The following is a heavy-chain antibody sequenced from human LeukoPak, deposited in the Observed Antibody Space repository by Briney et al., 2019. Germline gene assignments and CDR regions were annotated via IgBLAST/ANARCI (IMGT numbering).Heavy chain of an antibody. J-gene: IGHJ5*02. CDR3: ARVERHNGDYGWFDP. Sequence: SETLSLTCTVSSGSISTSNYYWGWVRQPPGKALEWIGNIFYSGSTYYSPSLKSRVTISLDTSRNQFSLKLNSVTAADTAVYYCARVERHNGDYGWFDPWGQGTLVTVSS. CDR2: IFYSGST. V-gene: IGHV4-39*07. D-gene: IGHD4-17*01. CDR1: SGSISTSNYY.